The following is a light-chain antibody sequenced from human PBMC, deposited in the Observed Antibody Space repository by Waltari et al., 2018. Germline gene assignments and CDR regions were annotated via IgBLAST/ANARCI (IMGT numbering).Light chain of an antibody. CDR2: DAA. CDR1: QSVSSY. J-gene: IGKJ3*01. CDR3: QQRSNWPPIFT. V-gene: IGKV3-11*01. Sequence: EIVLTQSPATLSLSPGERATLSCRASQSVSSYLAWYQQKPGQAPRLLIFDAAKRATGIPARFSGGGSGTDFTLTISSLEPEDFAVYYCQQRSNWPPIFTFGPGTKVDIK.